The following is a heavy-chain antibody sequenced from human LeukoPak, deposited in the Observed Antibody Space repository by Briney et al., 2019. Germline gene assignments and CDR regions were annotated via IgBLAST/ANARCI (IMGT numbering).Heavy chain of an antibody. Sequence: PSQTLSLTCAVSGGSISSGGYSWSWIRQPPGKGLEWIGYIYHSGGTYYNPSLKSRVTISVDRSKNQFSLKLSSVTAADTAVYYCARGGSGSLNWFDPWGQGTLVTVSS. D-gene: IGHD3-22*01. CDR2: IYHSGGT. J-gene: IGHJ5*02. V-gene: IGHV4-30-2*01. CDR1: GGSISSGGYS. CDR3: ARGGSGSLNWFDP.